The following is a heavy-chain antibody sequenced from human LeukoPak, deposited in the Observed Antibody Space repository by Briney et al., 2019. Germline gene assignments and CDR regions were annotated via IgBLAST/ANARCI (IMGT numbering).Heavy chain of an antibody. D-gene: IGHD5-18*01. CDR1: GFTFSSYS. J-gene: IGHJ6*03. V-gene: IGHV3-21*01. Sequence: PGGSLRLSCAASGFTFSSYSMNWVRQAPGKGLEWVSFISSSSSYIYYADSVKGRFTISRDNAKNSLYLQMNSLGAEGTAVYYCAREGCSYGISYGDYYYYYYMDVWGKGTTVTVSS. CDR3: AREGCSYGISYGDYYYYYYMDV. CDR2: ISSSSSYI.